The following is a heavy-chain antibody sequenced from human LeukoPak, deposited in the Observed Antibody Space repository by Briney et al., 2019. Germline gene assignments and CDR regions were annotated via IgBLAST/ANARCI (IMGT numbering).Heavy chain of an antibody. D-gene: IGHD4-17*01. J-gene: IGHJ5*02. CDR1: GYSFTSYW. Sequence: GESLRISCKGSGYSFTSYWISWVRQMPGKGLEWMGRIDPSDSYINYSPSFQGHVTISADKSISTAYLQWSSLKASDTAMYYCARDYGDYSWFDPWGQGTLVTVSS. CDR2: IDPSDSYI. CDR3: ARDYGDYSWFDP. V-gene: IGHV5-10-1*01.